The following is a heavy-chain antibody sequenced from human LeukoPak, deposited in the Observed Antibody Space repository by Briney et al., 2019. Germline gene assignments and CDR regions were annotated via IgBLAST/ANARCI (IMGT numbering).Heavy chain of an antibody. CDR2: ISSSSSYI. J-gene: IGHJ4*02. V-gene: IGHV3-21*01. CDR1: GFTFSSYS. CDR3: ARDRDYYGSDYFDY. Sequence: GGSLRLSCAASGFTFSSYSMNWVRQAPGKGLEWVSSISSSSSYIYYADSVKGRSTISRDNAKNSLYLQMNSLRAEDTAVYYCARDRDYYGSDYFDYWGQGTLVTVSS. D-gene: IGHD3-10*01.